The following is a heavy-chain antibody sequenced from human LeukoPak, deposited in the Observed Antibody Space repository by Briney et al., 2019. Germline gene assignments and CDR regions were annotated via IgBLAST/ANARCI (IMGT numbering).Heavy chain of an antibody. V-gene: IGHV4-34*01. Sequence: RASETLSLTCAVYGGSFSGYYWSWIRKPPGKGLEWIGEISHSGSTNYNPSLKSRVTISVDTSKNQFSLKLSSVTAADTAVYYCAAQYSGYVRLDYWGQGTLVTVSS. CDR1: GGSFSGYY. CDR2: ISHSGST. CDR3: AAQYSGYVRLDY. J-gene: IGHJ4*02. D-gene: IGHD5-12*01.